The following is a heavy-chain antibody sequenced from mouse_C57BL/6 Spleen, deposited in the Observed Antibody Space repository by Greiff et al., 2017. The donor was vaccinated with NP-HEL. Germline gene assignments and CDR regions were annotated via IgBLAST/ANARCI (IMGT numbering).Heavy chain of an antibody. D-gene: IGHD1-1*01. CDR2: INPNNGGT. CDR3: ARWGSSYPAWFAY. V-gene: IGHV1-18*01. CDR1: GYTFTDYN. J-gene: IGHJ3*01. Sequence: VQLQQSGPELVKPGASVKIPCKASGYTFTDYNMDWVKQSHGKSLEWIGDINPNNGGTIYNQKFKGKATLTVDKSSSTAYMELRSLTSEDTAVYDCARWGSSYPAWFAYWGQGTLVTVSA.